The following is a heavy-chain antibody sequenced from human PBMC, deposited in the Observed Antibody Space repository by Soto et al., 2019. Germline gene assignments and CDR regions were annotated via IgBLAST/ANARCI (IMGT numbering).Heavy chain of an antibody. CDR3: ARTAGYYRGRHFDF. CDR1: GFSLRTTGMR. CDR2: IDWDDDK. D-gene: IGHD3-10*01. V-gene: IGHV2-70*04. J-gene: IGHJ4*02. Sequence: SGPTLVNPTQTLTLTCTFSGFSLRTTGMRVSWIRQPPGKALEWLARIDWDDDKFYSTSLKTRLTISKDASENQVVLTMTNMDPVDTATYYCARTAGYYRGRHFDFWGQGTLVTVSS.